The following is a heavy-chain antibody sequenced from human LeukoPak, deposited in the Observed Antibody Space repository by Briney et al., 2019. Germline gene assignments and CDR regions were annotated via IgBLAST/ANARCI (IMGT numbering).Heavy chain of an antibody. V-gene: IGHV3-72*01. CDR1: GFAFSDRY. CDR3: VLGLGGGGLSVNRGK. CDR2: TRNKANNYTT. Sequence: GGSLRLSCAASGFAFSDRYMDWVRQAPGKGLDWVGRTRNKANNYTTEYAASVKGRFTISRDDSKNSLYLQMNGLKTEDTAVYYCVLGLGGGGLSVNRGKWGQGTLVTVSS. D-gene: IGHD3-16*02. J-gene: IGHJ4*02.